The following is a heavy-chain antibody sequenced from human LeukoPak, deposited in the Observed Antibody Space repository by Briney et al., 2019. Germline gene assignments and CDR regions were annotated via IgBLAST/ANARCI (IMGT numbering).Heavy chain of an antibody. CDR1: GYTFTSYG. Sequence: ASVKVSCKASGYTFTSYGISWVRQAPGQGLEWMGWINTNTGNPTYAQGFTGRFVFSLDTSVSTAYLQISSLKAEDTAVYYCARGWVTTLSGPFPITYYYYYMDVWGKGTTVTVSS. J-gene: IGHJ6*03. D-gene: IGHD4-17*01. CDR3: ARGWVTTLSGPFPITYYYYYMDV. CDR2: INTNTGNP. V-gene: IGHV7-4-1*02.